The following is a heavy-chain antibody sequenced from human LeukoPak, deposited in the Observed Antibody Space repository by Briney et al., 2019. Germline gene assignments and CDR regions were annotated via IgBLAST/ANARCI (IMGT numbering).Heavy chain of an antibody. J-gene: IGHJ3*02. CDR3: AREHGDYGDAFDI. CDR2: IIPIFGTA. V-gene: IGHV1-69*05. D-gene: IGHD4-17*01. CDR1: GGTFSSYA. Sequence: SVKVSCKASGGTFSSYAISWVRQAPGQGLEWMGGIIPIFGTANYAQKFQGRVTITTDESTSTAYMELSSLRSEDTAVYYCAREHGDYGDAFDIWGQGTMVTVSS.